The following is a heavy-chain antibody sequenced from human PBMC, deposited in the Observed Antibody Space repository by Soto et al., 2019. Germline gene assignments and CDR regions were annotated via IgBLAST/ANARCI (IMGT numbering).Heavy chain of an antibody. D-gene: IGHD2-15*01. V-gene: IGHV3-74*01. CDR3: VQGYGGLDG. Sequence: GSLRLACAASGFTFRIHWMHWVRQAPGKGLVWVSRIDTDGSGTNYADSVKVRFTMSRDNAKNTSFLQMNTLRAEDTAVYYCVQGYGGLDGWGQGTLVTV. CDR2: IDTDGSGT. J-gene: IGHJ4*02. CDR1: GFTFRIHW.